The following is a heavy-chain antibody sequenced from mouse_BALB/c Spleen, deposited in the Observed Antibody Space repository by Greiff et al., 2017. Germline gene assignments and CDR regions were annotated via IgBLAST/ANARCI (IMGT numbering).Heavy chain of an antibody. Sequence: LQESGAELAKPGASVKMSCKASGYTFTSYWMHWVKQRPGQGLEWIGYINPSTGYTEYNQKFKDKATLTADKSSSTAYMQLSSLTSEDSAVYYCARDYYGSSYAMDYWGQGTSVTVSS. CDR1: GYTFTSYW. D-gene: IGHD1-1*01. CDR3: ARDYYGSSYAMDY. J-gene: IGHJ4*01. CDR2: INPSTGYT. V-gene: IGHV1-7*01.